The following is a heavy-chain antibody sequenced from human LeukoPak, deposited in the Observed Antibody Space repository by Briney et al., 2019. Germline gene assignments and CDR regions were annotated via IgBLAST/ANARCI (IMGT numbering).Heavy chain of an antibody. D-gene: IGHD3-10*01. V-gene: IGHV3-7*01. CDR2: IKQDGSEK. CDR1: GFTFSSYW. Sequence: GGSLRLSCAASGFTFSSYWMSWVRQAPGKGLEWVANIKQDGSEKYYVDSVKGRFTISRDNAKNSLYLQMNSLRAEDTAVYYCARGPDTMVRRVTYDYWGQGTLVTVSS. CDR3: ARGPDTMVRRVTYDY. J-gene: IGHJ4*02.